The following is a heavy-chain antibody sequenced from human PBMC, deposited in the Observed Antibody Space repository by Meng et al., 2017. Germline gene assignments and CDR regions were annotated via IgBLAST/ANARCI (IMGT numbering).Heavy chain of an antibody. J-gene: IGHJ4*02. D-gene: IGHD6-19*01. CDR1: GGTFSSYA. Sequence: QVQLVQSGAEAKKPGSSVKVSSKASGGTFSSYAISWVRQAPGQGLEWMGGIIPIFGTANYAQKFQGRVTITADKSTSTAYMELSSLRSEDTAVYYCARDDSSGWYYFDYWGQGTLVTVSS. V-gene: IGHV1-69*06. CDR3: ARDDSSGWYYFDY. CDR2: IIPIFGTA.